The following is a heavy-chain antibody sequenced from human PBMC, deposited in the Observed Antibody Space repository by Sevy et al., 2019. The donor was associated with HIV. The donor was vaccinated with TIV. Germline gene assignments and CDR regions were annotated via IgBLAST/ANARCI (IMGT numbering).Heavy chain of an antibody. CDR3: VTLDYYDNTGSHPGYFDY. Sequence: GGSLRLSCAASGFSFSNYDIHWVRQAPGKGLEWVAVISDDGNYKDYADSVNGRFTISRDNSKNTMYVQMNSLRAEDTAVYYCVTLDYYDNTGSHPGYFDYWGQRTLVTVSS. CDR2: ISDDGNYK. CDR1: GFSFSNYD. J-gene: IGHJ4*02. V-gene: IGHV3-30*04. D-gene: IGHD3-22*01.